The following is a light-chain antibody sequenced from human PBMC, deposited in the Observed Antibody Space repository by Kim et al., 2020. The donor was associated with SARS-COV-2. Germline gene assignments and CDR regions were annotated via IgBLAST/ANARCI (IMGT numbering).Light chain of an antibody. CDR1: QSVSSN. V-gene: IGKV3-15*01. CDR3: QQYNQWPPWT. Sequence: EIVMTQSPATLSVSPGERATLSCMASQSVSSNLAWYQQKPGQAPRLVIHGASTRATGIPARFSGSGSGTEFTLTISSLQSEDFAVYYCQQYNQWPPWTFGQGTKVDIK. J-gene: IGKJ1*01. CDR2: GAS.